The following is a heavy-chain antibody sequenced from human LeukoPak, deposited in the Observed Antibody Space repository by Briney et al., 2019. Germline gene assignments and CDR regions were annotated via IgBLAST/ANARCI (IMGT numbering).Heavy chain of an antibody. J-gene: IGHJ3*02. D-gene: IGHD4-11*01. Sequence: SETLSLTCTVSGGSISSGGYYWSWIRQHPGKGLEWIGYIYYSGSTYYNPSLKSRVTISVDTSKNQFSLKLGSVTAADTAVYYCARTTGDAFDIWGQGTMVTVSS. CDR2: IYYSGST. CDR1: GGSISSGGYY. V-gene: IGHV4-31*03. CDR3: ARTTGDAFDI.